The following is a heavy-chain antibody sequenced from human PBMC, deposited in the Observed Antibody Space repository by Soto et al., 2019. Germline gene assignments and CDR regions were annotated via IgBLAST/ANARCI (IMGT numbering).Heavy chain of an antibody. J-gene: IGHJ3*02. CDR3: ARDYDFWSGYFHDAFDI. Sequence: QVQLVQSGAEVKKPGSSVKVSCKASGGTFSSYAISWVRQAPGQGLEWMGGIISIFGTANYAQKFQGRVTITADESTSTAYMELRILRSEDTAVYYCARDYDFWSGYFHDAFDIWGQGTMVTVSS. D-gene: IGHD3-3*01. V-gene: IGHV1-69*01. CDR2: IISIFGTA. CDR1: GGTFSSYA.